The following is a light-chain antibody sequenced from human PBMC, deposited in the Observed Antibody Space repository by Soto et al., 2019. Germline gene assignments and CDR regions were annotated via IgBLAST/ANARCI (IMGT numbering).Light chain of an antibody. CDR3: HQYGSSPLT. Sequence: EIVLTQSPGTLSLSPGEGATLSCRASQSVSSSYLGWYQQKPGQAPRLLIYGTSSRATGIPDRFSGSWSGTDFTLTISRLEPEDFAVYYCHQYGSSPLTFGGGTKVEI. J-gene: IGKJ4*01. V-gene: IGKV3-20*01. CDR2: GTS. CDR1: QSVSSSY.